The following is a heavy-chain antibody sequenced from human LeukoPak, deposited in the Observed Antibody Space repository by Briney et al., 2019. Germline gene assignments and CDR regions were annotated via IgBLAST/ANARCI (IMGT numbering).Heavy chain of an antibody. CDR2: LNPNSGNT. CDR1: GYTFTTSD. V-gene: IGHV1-8*01. CDR3: ARSGSYPRRFDY. Sequence: GASVRVSCKASGYTFTTSDINWVRQATGQGLEWMGWLNPNSGNTAYAQKFQGRVIMTRNTSKSTAYMELSSLRSEDPAVYYCARSGSYPRRFDYWGQGTLVTVSS. D-gene: IGHD1-26*01. J-gene: IGHJ4*02.